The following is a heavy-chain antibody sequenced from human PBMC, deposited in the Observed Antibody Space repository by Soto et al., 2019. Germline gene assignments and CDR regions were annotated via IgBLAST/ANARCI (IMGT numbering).Heavy chain of an antibody. CDR3: AREVPQTYHLDY. CDR1: GYSFTSYY. Sequence: ASVKVSCKASGYSFTSYYIHWVRQAPGQGLEWVGIIKPRSDTTIYAQRFHGRVTMTRDTSTSTVYMELSSLSSEDTAMYYCAREVPQTYHLDYWGQGTRVTVSS. D-gene: IGHD3-16*01. J-gene: IGHJ4*02. CDR2: IKPRSDTT. V-gene: IGHV1-46*01.